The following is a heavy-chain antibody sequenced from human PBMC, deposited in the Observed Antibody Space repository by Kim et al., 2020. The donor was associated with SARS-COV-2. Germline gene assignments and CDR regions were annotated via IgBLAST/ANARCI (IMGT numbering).Heavy chain of an antibody. D-gene: IGHD3-16*01. Sequence: GGSLRLSCAASGFTFSSYAMSWVRQAPGKGLEWVSAISGSGGSTYYADSVKGRFTISRDNSKNTLYLQMNSLRAEDTAVYYCAKSELGGHMITFGGVYRDWGQGTLVTVSS. CDR1: GFTFSSYA. CDR2: ISGSGGST. CDR3: AKSELGGHMITFGGVYRD. V-gene: IGHV3-23*01. J-gene: IGHJ4*02.